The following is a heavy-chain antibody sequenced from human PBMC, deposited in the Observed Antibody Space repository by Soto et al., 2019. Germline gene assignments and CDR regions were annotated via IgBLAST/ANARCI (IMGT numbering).Heavy chain of an antibody. CDR2: IYYSGST. CDR1: GGSISSSSYY. J-gene: IGHJ6*03. V-gene: IGHV4-39*01. CDR3: ARHGIGRSPAIPDYDFWSGPSPYYYYMDV. D-gene: IGHD3-3*01. Sequence: SETLSLTCPVSGGSISSSSYYWGWIRQPPGKGLEWIGSIYYSGSTYYNPSLKSRVTISVDTSKNQFSLKLSSVTAADTAVYYCARHGIGRSPAIPDYDFWSGPSPYYYYMDVWGKGTTVTVSS.